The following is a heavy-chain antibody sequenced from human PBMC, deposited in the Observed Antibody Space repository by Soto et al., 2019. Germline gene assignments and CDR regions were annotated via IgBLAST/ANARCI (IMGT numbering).Heavy chain of an antibody. CDR3: AKGGSWENYYYYGMDV. J-gene: IGHJ6*02. D-gene: IGHD3-16*01. CDR1: GFTFSSYG. V-gene: IGHV3-30*18. Sequence: QPGGSLRLSCAASGFTFSSYGMHWVRQAPGKGLEWVAVISYDGSNKYYADSVKGRFTISRDNSKNTLYLQMNSLRAEDTAVYYCAKGGSWENYYYYGMDVWGQGTTVTVSS. CDR2: ISYDGSNK.